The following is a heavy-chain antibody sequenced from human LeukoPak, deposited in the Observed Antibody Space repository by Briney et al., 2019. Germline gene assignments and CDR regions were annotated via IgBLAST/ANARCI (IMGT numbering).Heavy chain of an antibody. V-gene: IGHV3-30*02. J-gene: IGHJ4*02. Sequence: QPGGSLRLSCGASGFTFSRNVIDWVRQAPGKGLEWVAFIRQDGRDKKYADSVKGRFIISRDNSKNTLYLQMNSLRAEDTAVYYCAKDRSDTWSFDYWGQGTLVTVSS. CDR3: AKDRSDTWSFDY. CDR2: IRQDGRDK. D-gene: IGHD2-15*01. CDR1: GFTFSRNV.